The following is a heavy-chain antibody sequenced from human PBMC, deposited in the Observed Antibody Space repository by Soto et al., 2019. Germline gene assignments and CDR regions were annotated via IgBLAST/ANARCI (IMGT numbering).Heavy chain of an antibody. CDR1: GFTFEDYV. Sequence: EVQLVESGGELVQPGRSLRLSCAASGFTFEDYVMHWVRQAPGKGLEWVAGIKWNGDDIGYADSVKGRFIISRDNARNSQYLQMNSLRPADTAVYYCASGPSSQGSWGKGTLVTVST. CDR2: IKWNGDDI. CDR3: ASGPSSQGS. D-gene: IGHD2-15*01. J-gene: IGHJ5*02. V-gene: IGHV3-9*01.